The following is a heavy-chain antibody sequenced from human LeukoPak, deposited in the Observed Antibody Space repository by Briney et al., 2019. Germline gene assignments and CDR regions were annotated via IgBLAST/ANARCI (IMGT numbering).Heavy chain of an antibody. D-gene: IGHD5-24*01. CDR1: GFTFSSYS. CDR2: ISSSSSTI. Sequence: GGSLRLSCAASGFTFSSYSMNWVRQAPGKGLEWVSYISSSSSTIYYADSVKCRFTISRDNAKNSLYLQMNSLRAEDTAVYYCARDGYNYFYYYYYYMDVWGKGTTVTVSS. V-gene: IGHV3-48*04. CDR3: ARDGYNYFYYYYYYMDV. J-gene: IGHJ6*03.